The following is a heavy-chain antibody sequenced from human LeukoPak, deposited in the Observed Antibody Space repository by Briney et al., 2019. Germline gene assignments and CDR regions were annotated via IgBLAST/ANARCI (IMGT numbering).Heavy chain of an antibody. D-gene: IGHD2-15*01. CDR2: ISSSGSTI. J-gene: IGHJ5*02. V-gene: IGHV3-11*04. CDR1: GFTFSDYY. Sequence: GGSLRLSCAASGFTFSDYYMSWIRQAPGKGLEWVSYISSSGSTIYYADSVKGRFTISRDNAKNSLYLQMNSLRAEDTAVYYCAREYCSGGSCYSNWFDPWGQGTLVTVSS. CDR3: AREYCSGGSCYSNWFDP.